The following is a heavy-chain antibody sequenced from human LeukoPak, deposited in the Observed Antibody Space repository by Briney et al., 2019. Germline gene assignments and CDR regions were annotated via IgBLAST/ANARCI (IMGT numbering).Heavy chain of an antibody. J-gene: IGHJ5*02. V-gene: IGHV3-7*01. D-gene: IGHD3-22*01. CDR2: IKQDGSEK. CDR1: GFTFSSYW. Sequence: GGSLRLSCAASGFTFSSYWMSWVRQAPGKGLEWVANIKQDGSEKYYVDSVKGRFTISRDNAKNSLYLQMNSLRAEDTAVYYCARASYYYDSSGYRHNWFDPWGQGTLVTVSS. CDR3: ARASYYYDSSGYRHNWFDP.